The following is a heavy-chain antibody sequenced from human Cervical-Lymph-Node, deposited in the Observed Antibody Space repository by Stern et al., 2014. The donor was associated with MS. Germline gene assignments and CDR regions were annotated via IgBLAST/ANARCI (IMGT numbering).Heavy chain of an antibody. Sequence: QVQLEQSGAEVTKPGSSVKVSCKASGGTFSKFPSSWVRQAPGQGLEWMGGISAVFGTPTYAQEFRGRVTITADVSTSTVYMELSSLRSDDTAVYYCALSSETSDRWYSLGYDLWGQGTLVTVSS. CDR3: ALSSETSDRWYSLGYDL. CDR2: ISAVFGTP. V-gene: IGHV1-69*01. J-gene: IGHJ5*02. CDR1: GGTFSKFP. D-gene: IGHD6-13*01.